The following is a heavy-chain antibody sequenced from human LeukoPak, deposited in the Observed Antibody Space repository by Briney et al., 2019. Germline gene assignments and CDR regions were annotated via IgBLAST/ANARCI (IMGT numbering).Heavy chain of an antibody. CDR3: ASDAFGGGDEYY. CDR2: IIPILGIA. Sequence: SVKLSCKASGGTFSTYTISWVRQAPGQGLEWVGRIIPILGIANYAQKFQGRVTITADKSTSTDYMELSSLRSEDTAVYYCASDAFGGGDEYYWGQGTLVTVSS. V-gene: IGHV1-69*02. CDR1: GGTFSTYT. J-gene: IGHJ4*02. D-gene: IGHD2-21*01.